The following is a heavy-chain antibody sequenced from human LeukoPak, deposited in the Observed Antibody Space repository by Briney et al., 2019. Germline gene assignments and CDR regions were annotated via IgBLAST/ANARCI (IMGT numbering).Heavy chain of an antibody. CDR1: GGSISSYY. CDR3: ARLEGYDFWSGYVTQGYNWFDP. V-gene: IGHV4-59*01. J-gene: IGHJ5*02. CDR2: IYYSGST. Sequence: SETLSLTCTVSGGSISSYYWSWIRQPPGKGLEWIGYIYYSGSTNYNPSLKSRVTISVDTSKNQFSLKLSSVTAADTAVYYCARLEGYDFWSGYVTQGYNWFDPWGQGTLVTVSS. D-gene: IGHD3-3*01.